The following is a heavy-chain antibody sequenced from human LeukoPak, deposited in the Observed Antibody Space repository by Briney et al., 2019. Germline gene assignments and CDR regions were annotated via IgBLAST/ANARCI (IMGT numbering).Heavy chain of an antibody. CDR3: ASRRPYYYDSY. D-gene: IGHD3-22*01. J-gene: IGHJ4*02. V-gene: IGHV4-34*01. CDR1: GGSFSGYY. CDR2: INHSGST. Sequence: PSETLSLTCAVYGGSFSGYYWSWIRQPPGKGLEWIGEINHSGSTNHNPSLKSRVTISVDTSKNQFSLKLSSVTAADTAVYYCASRRPYYYDSYWGQGTLVTVSS.